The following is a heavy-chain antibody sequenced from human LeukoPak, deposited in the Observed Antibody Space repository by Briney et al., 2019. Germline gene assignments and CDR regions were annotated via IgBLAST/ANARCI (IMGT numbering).Heavy chain of an antibody. CDR2: IYSSGST. D-gene: IGHD2-15*01. CDR1: GGSISRYY. Sequence: SETLSLTCTVSGGSISRYYWSWIRQSAGKGLEWIGRIYSSGSTDYNPSLKSRVTMSVDTSKIQFSLKLTSVTAADTAVYYCARGYCSGGSCYSYFDYWGQGTLVTVSS. CDR3: ARGYCSGGSCYSYFDY. V-gene: IGHV4-4*07. J-gene: IGHJ4*02.